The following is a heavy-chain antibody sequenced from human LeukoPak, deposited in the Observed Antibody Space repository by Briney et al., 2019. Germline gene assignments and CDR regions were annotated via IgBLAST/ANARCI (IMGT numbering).Heavy chain of an antibody. J-gene: IGHJ4*02. Sequence: GGSLRLSCAASGFTFSSYGMHWVRQAPGKGLEWVANINQDGSEKYYADSVKGRFTISRDNAKNSLYLQMNSLRAEDTAVYFCVRPELPGWSVLFDFWGRGTLVTVSS. CDR3: VRPELPGWSVLFDF. D-gene: IGHD2-15*01. V-gene: IGHV3-7*01. CDR1: GFTFSSYG. CDR2: INQDGSEK.